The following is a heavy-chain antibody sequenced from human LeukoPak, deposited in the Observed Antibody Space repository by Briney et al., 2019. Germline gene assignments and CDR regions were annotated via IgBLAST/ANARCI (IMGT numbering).Heavy chain of an antibody. D-gene: IGHD3-10*01. V-gene: IGHV3-48*04. J-gene: IGHJ4*02. CDR1: GFTFSSYS. CDR3: ARITMVRGVPN. CDR2: ISSSSDTI. Sequence: GGSLRLSCAASGFTFSSYSMNWVRRAPGKGLEWVSYISSSSDTIYYADSVKGRFTISRDNAKNSLYLQMNSLRAEDTAVYYCARITMVRGVPNWGQGTLVTVSS.